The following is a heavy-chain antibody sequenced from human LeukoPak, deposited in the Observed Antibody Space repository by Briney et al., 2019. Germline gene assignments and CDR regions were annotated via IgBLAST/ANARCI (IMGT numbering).Heavy chain of an antibody. V-gene: IGHV3-30*18. J-gene: IGHJ4*02. CDR1: GFTFSSYG. CDR2: ISYDGSNK. D-gene: IGHD6-19*01. CDR3: AKDARIAVAGTLNY. Sequence: QPGGSLRLSCAASGFTFSSYGMHWVRQAPGKGLEWVAVISYDGSNKYYADSVKGRFTISRDNSTNTLYLQMNSLRAEDTAVYYCAKDARIAVAGTLNYWGQGTLVTVSS.